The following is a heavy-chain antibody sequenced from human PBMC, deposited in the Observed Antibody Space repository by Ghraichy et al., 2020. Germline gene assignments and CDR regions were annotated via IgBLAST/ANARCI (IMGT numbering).Heavy chain of an antibody. D-gene: IGHD1-26*01. CDR2: IYYSGST. CDR3: ARHSRGLVPTTY. J-gene: IGHJ4*02. Sequence: ESLNISCTVSGGSISSYYWSWIRQPPGKGLEWIGYIYYSGSTNYNPSLKSRVTISVDTSKNQFSLKLSSVTTADTAVYYCARHSRGLVPTTYWGQGTLVTVSS. V-gene: IGHV4-59*08. CDR1: GGSISSYY.